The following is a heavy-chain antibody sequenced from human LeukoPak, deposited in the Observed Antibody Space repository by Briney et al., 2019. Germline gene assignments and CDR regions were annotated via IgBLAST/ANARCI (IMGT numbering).Heavy chain of an antibody. Sequence: PSETLSLTCTVSGGSISSRYWSWIRQPPGKGLEWIGYISYSESTNYNPSLKSRVTISADTSKNQLSLKLSSVTAADTAVYYCARLKYNYGPFDYWGQATLVTVSS. J-gene: IGHJ4*02. CDR1: GGSISSRY. CDR3: ARLKYNYGPFDY. V-gene: IGHV4-59*08. D-gene: IGHD5-18*01. CDR2: ISYSEST.